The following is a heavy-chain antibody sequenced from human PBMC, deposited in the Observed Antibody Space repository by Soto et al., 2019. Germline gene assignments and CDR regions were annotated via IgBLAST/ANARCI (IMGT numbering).Heavy chain of an antibody. CDR3: ARGRDPIRIAAASDY. J-gene: IGHJ4*02. D-gene: IGHD6-13*01. V-gene: IGHV3-64*01. Sequence: PGGSLRLSCAASGFTFSSYAMHWVRQAPGKGLEYVSAISSNGGSTYYANSVKGRFTISRDNSKNTLYLQMGSLRAEDMAVYYCARGRDPIRIAAASDYWGQGTLVTVSS. CDR2: ISSNGGST. CDR1: GFTFSSYA.